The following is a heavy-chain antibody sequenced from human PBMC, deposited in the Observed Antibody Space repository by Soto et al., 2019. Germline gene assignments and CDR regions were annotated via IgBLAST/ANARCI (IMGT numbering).Heavy chain of an antibody. CDR3: ARVGVAAAGNI. V-gene: IGHV4-34*01. CDR1: GGSFSGYY. D-gene: IGHD6-13*01. J-gene: IGHJ3*02. CDR2: INHSGST. Sequence: QVQLQQWGAGLLKPSETLSLTCAVYGGSFSGYYWSWIRQPPGKGLEWIGEINHSGSTNYNPSLKSQVTISVDTSKNQFSLKLSSVTAADTAVYYCARVGVAAAGNIWGQGTMVTVSS.